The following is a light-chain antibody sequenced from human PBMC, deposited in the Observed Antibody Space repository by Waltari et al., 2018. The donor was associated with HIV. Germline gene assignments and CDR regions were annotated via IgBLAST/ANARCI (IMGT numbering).Light chain of an antibody. CDR2: GAS. Sequence: EIVLTQSPGTLSLSPGERATLSCRASQSVSSNSLAWYQQKPGQAPRLLFYGASSRATGIPDRFSGSGSGTDFTLTISRLEPEDCAVYSCQQYGTLPFTFGPGTKVDFK. CDR3: QQYGTLPFT. V-gene: IGKV3-20*01. J-gene: IGKJ3*01. CDR1: QSVSSNS.